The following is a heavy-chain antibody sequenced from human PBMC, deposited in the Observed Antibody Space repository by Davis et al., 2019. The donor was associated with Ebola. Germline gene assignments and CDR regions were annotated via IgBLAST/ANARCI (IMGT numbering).Heavy chain of an antibody. D-gene: IGHD4-17*01. CDR2: INAGNGNT. CDR1: GYTFTSYA. V-gene: IGHV1-3*01. CDR3: ARDHPDYGDYGGADY. J-gene: IGHJ4*02. Sequence: ASVKVSCKASGYTFTSYAMHWVRQAPGQRLEWMGWINAGNGNTKYSQKFQGRVTITRDTSASTAYMELSSLRSEDTAVYYCARDHPDYGDYGGADYWGQGTLVTVSS.